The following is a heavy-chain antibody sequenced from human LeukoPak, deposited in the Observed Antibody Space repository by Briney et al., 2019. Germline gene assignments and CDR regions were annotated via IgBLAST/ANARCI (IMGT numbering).Heavy chain of an antibody. D-gene: IGHD2-15*01. J-gene: IGHJ4*02. CDR1: GGSISGYY. V-gene: IGHV4-59*08. CDR2: IFHTGGA. CDR3: VRQPYLSGAYYFDY. Sequence: SETLSLTCTVSGGSISGYYWSWIRQPPGKGLEWIGYIFHTGGANYNPSLKSRVTMSVDTSKNQFSLKLSCVTAADTAVYYCVRQPYLSGAYYFDYWGQGTLVTVSS.